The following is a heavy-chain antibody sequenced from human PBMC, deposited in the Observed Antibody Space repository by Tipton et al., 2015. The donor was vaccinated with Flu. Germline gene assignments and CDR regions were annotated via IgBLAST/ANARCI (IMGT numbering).Heavy chain of an antibody. Sequence: QLVQSGGGVVQPGRSLRLSCAASGFTFSSYGMHWVRQAPGKGLEWVAVIWYDGSNKYYADSVKGRFTISRDNSKNTLYLQMNSLRAEDTAVYYCAGTYSSSWYPIFDYWGQGTLVTVSS. J-gene: IGHJ4*02. CDR3: AGTYSSSWYPIFDY. CDR2: IWYDGSNK. CDR1: GFTFSSYG. V-gene: IGHV3-33*01. D-gene: IGHD6-13*01.